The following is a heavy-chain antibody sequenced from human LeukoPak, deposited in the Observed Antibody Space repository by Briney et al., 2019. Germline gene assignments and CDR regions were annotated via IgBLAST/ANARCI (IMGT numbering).Heavy chain of an antibody. CDR1: GFTFSSYA. D-gene: IGHD3-10*01. Sequence: GRSLRPSCAASGFTFSSYAMHWVRQAPGKGLEWVAVISYDGSNKYYADSVKGRFTISRDNSKNTLYLQMNSLRAEDTAVYYCAKGVGGSANYYYMDVWGKGTTVTVSS. J-gene: IGHJ6*03. V-gene: IGHV3-30-3*01. CDR3: AKGVGGSANYYYMDV. CDR2: ISYDGSNK.